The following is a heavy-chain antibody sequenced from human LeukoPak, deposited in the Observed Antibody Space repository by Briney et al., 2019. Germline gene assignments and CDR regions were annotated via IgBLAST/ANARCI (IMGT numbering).Heavy chain of an antibody. Sequence: GGSLRLSCAASGFTFSSYAMSWVRQAPGKGLEWVSAISGSGGSTYYADSVKGRFTISRDNSKNTLYLQMNSLRAEDTAVYYCAKDSGGVRYGSGGYYNNRAFDYWGQGTLVTASS. J-gene: IGHJ4*02. CDR3: AKDSGGVRYGSGGYYNNRAFDY. V-gene: IGHV3-23*01. CDR2: ISGSGGST. D-gene: IGHD3-10*01. CDR1: GFTFSSYA.